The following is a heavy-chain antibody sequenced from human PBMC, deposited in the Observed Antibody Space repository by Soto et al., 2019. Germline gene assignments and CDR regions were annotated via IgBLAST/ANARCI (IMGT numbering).Heavy chain of an antibody. CDR3: ARLEGLATISYYFDF. CDR2: IYYRGNA. D-gene: IGHD3-9*01. CDR1: DDSINSDKYY. V-gene: IGHV4-39*01. J-gene: IGHJ4*02. Sequence: QLQLQESGPGLVKPSETLSLTCSVSDDSINSDKYYWGWIRQPPGKGLGWIGSIYYRGNAYYNPSLQTRVTISLDQSRSEFSLKLNSVTAADSAVYFCARLEGLATISYYFDFWGPGALVTVSS.